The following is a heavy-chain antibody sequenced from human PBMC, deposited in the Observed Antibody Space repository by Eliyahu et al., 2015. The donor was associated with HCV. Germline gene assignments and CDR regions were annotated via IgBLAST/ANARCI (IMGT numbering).Heavy chain of an antibody. V-gene: IGHV1-46*01. CDR3: AREDRMVSRGWSLYFDS. Sequence: QVQLVQSGAEVKKPGASVNVSCKASGYTFTSFYIHWVRQVPGQGLEWMGKVNPSGGRSNYAQHFQGRLAMTRDTSTSTVFMELRSLRSDDTAVYFCAREDRMVSRGWSLYFDSWGQGALVTVSS. D-gene: IGHD6-19*01. J-gene: IGHJ4*02. CDR1: GYTFTSFY. CDR2: VNPSGGRS.